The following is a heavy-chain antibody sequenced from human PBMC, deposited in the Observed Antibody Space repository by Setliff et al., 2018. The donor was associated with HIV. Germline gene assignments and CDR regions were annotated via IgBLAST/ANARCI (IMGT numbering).Heavy chain of an antibody. CDR2: ISGSSTTI. Sequence: PGGSLRLSCAASGFPFSAYIMNWVRQAPGKGLEWISYISGSSTTIYYADSVKGRFTISRDNSKNTLYLQMNSLRAEDTAVYYCARRLENYYDSSGYPDYWGQGTLVTVSS. CDR3: ARRLENYYDSSGYPDY. D-gene: IGHD3-22*01. V-gene: IGHV3-48*01. CDR1: GFPFSAYI. J-gene: IGHJ4*02.